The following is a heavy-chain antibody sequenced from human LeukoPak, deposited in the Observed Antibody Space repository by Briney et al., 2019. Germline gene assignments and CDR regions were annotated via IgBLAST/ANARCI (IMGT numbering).Heavy chain of an antibody. Sequence: GGSLRLSCAASGFTFSDYYMSWIRQAPGKGLEWVSYISSTSSYINYADSVKGRFTISRDNAKNSLFLQMNSLRAEDTAVYYCARVSQWLVPYWGQGTLVTVSS. V-gene: IGHV3-11*05. CDR3: ARVSQWLVPY. J-gene: IGHJ4*02. D-gene: IGHD6-19*01. CDR1: GFTFSDYY. CDR2: ISSTSSYI.